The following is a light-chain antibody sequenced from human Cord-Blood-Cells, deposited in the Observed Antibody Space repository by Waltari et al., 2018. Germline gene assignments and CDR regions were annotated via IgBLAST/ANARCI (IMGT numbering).Light chain of an antibody. CDR3: QQYYSYPLT. Sequence: AILMTQSPSSLSPSTGDRVTITCRASQGISSYLAWYQQKPGKAPKLPIYAASTLQSGVPSRFSGSGSGTDFTLTISCLQSEDFATYYCQQYYSYPLTFGGGTKVEIK. CDR1: QGISSY. CDR2: AAS. V-gene: IGKV1-8*01. J-gene: IGKJ4*01.